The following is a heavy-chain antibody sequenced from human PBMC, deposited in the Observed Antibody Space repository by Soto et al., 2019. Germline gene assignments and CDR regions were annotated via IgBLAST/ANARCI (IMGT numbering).Heavy chain of an antibody. CDR2: IKQDGSEK. CDR1: GFTFSSYW. J-gene: IGHJ5*02. CDR3: ARVLGRDWFLPPNWFAP. V-gene: IGHV3-7*01. Sequence: GGSLRLSCAASGFTFSSYWMSWVRQAPGKGLEWVANIKQDGSEKYYVDSVKGRFTISRDNAKNSLYLQMNSLRAEDRAVYYSARVLGRDWFLPPNWFAPGGQGTLVTVSS. D-gene: IGHD3-9*01.